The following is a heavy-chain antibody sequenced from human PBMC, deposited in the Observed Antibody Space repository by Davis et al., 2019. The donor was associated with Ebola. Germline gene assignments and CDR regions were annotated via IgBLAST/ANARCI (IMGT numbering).Heavy chain of an antibody. D-gene: IGHD2-21*01. J-gene: IGHJ5*02. Sequence: GESLKISCEASGFTFISYGMHWVRQAPGKGLEWVTFIQYDGSNKAYADSVTGRFSISRDNSKNTVYLQMNGLRAEDTAVYYCAKGDMAYHKWFDPWGQGTLVTVST. CDR2: IQYDGSNK. V-gene: IGHV3-30*02. CDR3: AKGDMAYHKWFDP. CDR1: GFTFISYG.